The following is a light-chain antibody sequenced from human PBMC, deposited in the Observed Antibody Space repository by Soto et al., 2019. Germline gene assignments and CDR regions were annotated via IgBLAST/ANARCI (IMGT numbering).Light chain of an antibody. CDR1: QSVSSN. J-gene: IGKJ1*01. Sequence: EIVMTQSLASLSVSPGERATLSCRASQSVSSNLAWYQQKPGQAPRLLIYGASTRATGIPAGFSGSGSGTEFTLTISSLQSEDFAVYYCQQYNNWPRTFGQGTKVDIK. V-gene: IGKV3-15*01. CDR2: GAS. CDR3: QQYNNWPRT.